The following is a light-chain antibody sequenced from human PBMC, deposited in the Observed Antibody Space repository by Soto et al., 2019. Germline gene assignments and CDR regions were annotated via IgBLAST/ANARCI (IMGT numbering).Light chain of an antibody. J-gene: IGKJ1*01. V-gene: IGKV4-1*01. CDR3: QQYESNLPT. CDR2: WAS. Sequence: DIVMTQSPESLAVSLGERATINCKSSQSLLYTSRNKNYLAWYQQRPGQPLKLLIYWASTRESGVPDRFSGSGSGTDFTLTINNVQAEDVAVYYSQQYESNLPTFVQGTKVEIK. CDR1: QSLLYTSRNKNY.